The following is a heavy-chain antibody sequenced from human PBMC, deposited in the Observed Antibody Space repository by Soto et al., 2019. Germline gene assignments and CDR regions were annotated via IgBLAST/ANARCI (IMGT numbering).Heavy chain of an antibody. Sequence: ASVKVSCKASGYTFTSYGISWVRQAPGQGLEWMGWISAYNGNTKYAQKLQGRDTLTTDTSTSTAYMELRSLRSEDTAVYYCARSIAAAGDFDYWGQGTLVTVSS. CDR1: GYTFTSYG. CDR3: ARSIAAAGDFDY. J-gene: IGHJ4*02. D-gene: IGHD6-13*01. CDR2: ISAYNGNT. V-gene: IGHV1-18*01.